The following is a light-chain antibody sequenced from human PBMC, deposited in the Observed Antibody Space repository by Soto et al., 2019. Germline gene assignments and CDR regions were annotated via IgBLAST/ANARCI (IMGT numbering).Light chain of an antibody. J-gene: IGKJ5*01. CDR1: QDISSY. CDR3: QQHNSFSIT. Sequence: IQLTQSPSSLSASVGDRVTVTCRASQDISSYLAWYQQKPGKAPKLLIYKASSLESGVPSRFSGSGSGTEFTLTINSLQADDFATYYCQQHNSFSITFGQGTRLEIK. V-gene: IGKV1-5*03. CDR2: KAS.